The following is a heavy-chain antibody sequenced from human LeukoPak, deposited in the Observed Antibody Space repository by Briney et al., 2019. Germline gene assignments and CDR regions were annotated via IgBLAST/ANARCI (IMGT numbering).Heavy chain of an antibody. Sequence: PGGSLRLSCAASGFTFSSYEMNWVRQAPGKGLEWVSYIGSSGTNIYYAGSVKGRFTISRDNAKNSLYLQMNSLRAEGTAVYYCAKFSRGGDWIDYWGQGTLVTVSS. J-gene: IGHJ4*02. D-gene: IGHD2-21*02. CDR2: IGSSGTNI. V-gene: IGHV3-48*03. CDR1: GFTFSSYE. CDR3: AKFSRGGDWIDY.